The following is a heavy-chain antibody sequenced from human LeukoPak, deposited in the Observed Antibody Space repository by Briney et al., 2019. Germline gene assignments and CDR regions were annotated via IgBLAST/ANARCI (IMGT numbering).Heavy chain of an antibody. CDR1: GFTFSSYS. CDR3: ARERGDPYYDFSSGYPPTQNYGMDV. D-gene: IGHD3-3*01. J-gene: IGHJ6*02. V-gene: IGHV3-21*01. Sequence: GGSLRLSCAASGFTFSSYSMNWVRQAPGKGLEWVSSISSSSSYIYYADSVKGRFTISRDNAKNSLYLQMNSLRAEDTAVYYCARERGDPYYDFSSGYPPTQNYGMDVWGQGTTVTVSS. CDR2: ISSSSSYI.